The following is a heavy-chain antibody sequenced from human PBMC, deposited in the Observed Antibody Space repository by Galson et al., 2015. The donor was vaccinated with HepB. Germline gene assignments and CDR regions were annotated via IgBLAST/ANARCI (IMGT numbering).Heavy chain of an antibody. J-gene: IGHJ4*02. D-gene: IGHD4-23*01. CDR2: TYYKSEWNT. CDR3: ARDHRWSFDY. Sequence: CAISGDSVSSTRAAWNWIRQSPSRGLEWLGRTYYKSEWNTDYAPSVDSRIIINADTSKNQFSLQLNSVTPEDTAVYYCARDHRWSFDYWGQGTLVTVSS. V-gene: IGHV6-1*01. CDR1: GDSVSSTRAA.